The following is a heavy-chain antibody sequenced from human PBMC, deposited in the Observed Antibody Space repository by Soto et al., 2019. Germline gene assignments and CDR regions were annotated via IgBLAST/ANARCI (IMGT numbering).Heavy chain of an antibody. CDR2: IYYSGST. J-gene: IGHJ5*02. CDR1: GGSVSSGSYY. Sequence: QVQLQESGPGLVKPSETLSLTCTVSGGSVSSGSYYWSWIRQPPGKGLEWIGYIYYSGSTNYNPSLKRRVTISVDTSKNQFSLKLSSVTAADTAVYYCARELWEDNGRNWFDPWGQGTLVTVSS. V-gene: IGHV4-61*01. D-gene: IGHD1-20*01. CDR3: ARELWEDNGRNWFDP.